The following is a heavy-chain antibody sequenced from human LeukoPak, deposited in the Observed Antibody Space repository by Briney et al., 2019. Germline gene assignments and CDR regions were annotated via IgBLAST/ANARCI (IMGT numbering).Heavy chain of an antibody. CDR1: GFAFSVYE. D-gene: IGHD4-17*01. Sequence: GGSLRLSCAASGFAFSVYEMYWVRQAPGKGLEWVSYISSSGGTRYYADSVKGRFTISRDNAKNSLYLQMNSLRAEDTAVYYSATLTVASSFDYWGQGTLVTVSS. CDR3: ATLTVASSFDY. J-gene: IGHJ4*02. V-gene: IGHV3-48*03. CDR2: ISSSGGTR.